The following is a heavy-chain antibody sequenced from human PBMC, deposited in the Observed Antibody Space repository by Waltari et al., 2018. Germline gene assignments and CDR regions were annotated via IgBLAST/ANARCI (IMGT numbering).Heavy chain of an antibody. CDR2: IGGSHSNI. CDR3: TRDLYGSGGDWFDP. J-gene: IGHJ5*02. Sequence: VQLVESGGGLVKPGGSLRRSCGASGFSFSSYSMNWVRQAPGKGREWVSSIGGSHSNIFYADSVKGRFTVSRDNAKNSLYLQMDNLRAEDSGLYYCTRDLYGSGGDWFDPWGQGTLVTVSS. D-gene: IGHD3-10*01. CDR1: GFSFSSYS. V-gene: IGHV3-21*01.